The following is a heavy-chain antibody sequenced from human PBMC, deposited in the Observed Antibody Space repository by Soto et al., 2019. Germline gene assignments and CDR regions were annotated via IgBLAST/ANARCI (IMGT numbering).Heavy chain of an antibody. D-gene: IGHD2-2*01. Sequence: QVQLVQSGAEVKKPGSSVKVSCTASGGTFSSYAISWVRQAPGQGLEWMGGIIPIFGTANYAQKFQGRVTITEAESPSTAYVELSSLRSEDLAVYYCARVRVLVPAAMGCCGPWGQGTLVTVSS. CDR2: IIPIFGTA. CDR1: GGTFSSYA. CDR3: ARVRVLVPAAMGCCGP. J-gene: IGHJ5*02. V-gene: IGHV1-69*12.